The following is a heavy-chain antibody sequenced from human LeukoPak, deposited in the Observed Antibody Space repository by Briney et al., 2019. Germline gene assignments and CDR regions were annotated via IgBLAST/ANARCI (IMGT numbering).Heavy chain of an antibody. V-gene: IGHV3-30*02. Sequence: GGSLRLSCAASGFSFRDYGMHWVRQAPGKGLEWVAFTPYDGSIQVYADSVRGRFSISRDNDQNTLFLQMDSLGVEDTAVYYCAELGITMIGGVWGKGTTVTISS. CDR3: AELGITMIGGV. CDR2: TPYDGSIQ. J-gene: IGHJ6*04. CDR1: GFSFRDYG. D-gene: IGHD3-10*02.